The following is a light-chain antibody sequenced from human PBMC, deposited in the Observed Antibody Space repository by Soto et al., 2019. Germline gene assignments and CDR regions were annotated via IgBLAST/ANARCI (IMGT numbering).Light chain of an antibody. V-gene: IGKV1-5*01. CDR2: DAS. CDR3: QQYSNWPRT. CDR1: QSISSW. J-gene: IGKJ1*01. Sequence: DIQMTQSPSTLSASVGDRVTITCRASQSISSWLAWYQQKPGKAPKLLIYDASSLESGVPSRFSGSGSGTEFTLTISSLQPDDFATYYCQQYSNWPRTFGQGTKVEIK.